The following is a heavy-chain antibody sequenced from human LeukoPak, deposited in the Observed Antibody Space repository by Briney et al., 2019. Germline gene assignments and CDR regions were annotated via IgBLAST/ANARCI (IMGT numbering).Heavy chain of an antibody. CDR1: GFTFGDYA. V-gene: IGHV3-49*04. J-gene: IGHJ4*02. CDR3: TRASVVGVTGLPDY. CDR2: IRNKAYGATP. D-gene: IGHD3-16*01. Sequence: GGSLRLSCTASGFTFGDYAMTWVRQAPGKGLEWVGFIRNKAYGATPEYAASLKGRFTISRDDSNSIAYLQMNSLKAEDTAVYYCTRASVVGVTGLPDYWGQGTLVTVSS.